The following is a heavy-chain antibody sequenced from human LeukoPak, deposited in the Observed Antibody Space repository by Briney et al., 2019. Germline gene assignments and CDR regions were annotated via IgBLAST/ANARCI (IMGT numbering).Heavy chain of an antibody. CDR3: ARDWGYSGSYQPTYYYYYYMDV. V-gene: IGHV3-21*01. D-gene: IGHD1-26*01. CDR1: GGTFSSYV. CDR2: ISSSSSYI. Sequence: SCKASGGTFSSYVINWVRQAPGKGLEWVPSISSSSSYIYYADSVKGRFTISRDNAKNSLYLQMNSLRAEDTAVYYCARDWGYSGSYQPTYYYYYYMDVWGKGTTVTVSS. J-gene: IGHJ6*03.